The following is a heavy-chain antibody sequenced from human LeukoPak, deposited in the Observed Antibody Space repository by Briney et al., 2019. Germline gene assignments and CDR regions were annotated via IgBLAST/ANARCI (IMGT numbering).Heavy chain of an antibody. J-gene: IGHJ6*03. V-gene: IGHV3-15*01. CDR1: GFTFSNAW. Sequence: GGSLRLSCAASGFTFSNAWMSWVRQAPGKGLEWVGRIKSKTDGGTTDYAAPVKGRFTISRDDSKNTLCLQMNSLKTEDTAVYYCTTEGQLWSYYYYYYMDVWGKGTTVTISS. D-gene: IGHD5-18*01. CDR3: TTEGQLWSYYYYYYMDV. CDR2: IKSKTDGGTT.